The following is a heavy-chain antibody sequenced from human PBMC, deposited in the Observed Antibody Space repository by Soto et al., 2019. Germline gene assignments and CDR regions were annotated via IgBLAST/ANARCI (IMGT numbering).Heavy chain of an antibody. J-gene: IGHJ5*02. D-gene: IGHD3-22*01. CDR3: ARHLTYYYDSSGYQNWFDP. Sequence: SETLSLTCTVSGGSISSSSYYWGWIRQPPGKGLEWIGSIYYSGSTYYNPSLKSRVTISVDTSKNQFSLKLSSVTAADTAVYYCARHLTYYYDSSGYQNWFDPWGQGTLVTVSS. CDR2: IYYSGST. V-gene: IGHV4-39*01. CDR1: GGSISSSSYY.